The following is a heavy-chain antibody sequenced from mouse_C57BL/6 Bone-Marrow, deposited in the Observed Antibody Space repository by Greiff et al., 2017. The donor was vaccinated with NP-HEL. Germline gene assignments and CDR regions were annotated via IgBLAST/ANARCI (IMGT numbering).Heavy chain of an antibody. CDR2: IDPEDGET. V-gene: IGHV14-2*01. D-gene: IGHD1-1*01. CDR1: GFNITDYY. CDR3: ARDYYYGSSYWYFDV. J-gene: IGHJ1*03. Sequence: VQLQQSGAELVKPGASVKLSCTASGFNITDYYMHWVKQRTEQGLEWIGRIDPEDGETKYAPKFQGKATITADTSSNTAYLQLSSLTSEDTAVYYCARDYYYGSSYWYFDVWGTGTTVTVSS.